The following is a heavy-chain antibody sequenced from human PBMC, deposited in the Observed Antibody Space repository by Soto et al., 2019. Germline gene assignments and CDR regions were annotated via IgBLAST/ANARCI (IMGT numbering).Heavy chain of an antibody. CDR1: GFTFSSYS. Sequence: GGSLRLSCAASGFTFSSYSMNWVRQAPGKGLEWVSSISNSGDYIYYADSVKGRFTISRDNAKNSLYLQMNSLRDEDTAVYYCARDPVSPFSPPFDYWGQGTLVTVSS. J-gene: IGHJ4*02. V-gene: IGHV3-48*02. CDR3: ARDPVSPFSPPFDY. CDR2: ISNSGDYI.